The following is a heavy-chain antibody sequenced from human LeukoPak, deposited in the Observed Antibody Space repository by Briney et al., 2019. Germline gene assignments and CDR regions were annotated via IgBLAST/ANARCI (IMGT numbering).Heavy chain of an antibody. CDR3: ARVRVGYGDYLDY. CDR1: GGSMSSGGYS. V-gene: IGHV4-31*11. Sequence: SETLSLTCAVSGGSMSSGGYSWSWIRQHPGKGLEWIGYIYYSGSTYYNPSLKSRVTISVDTSKNQFSLKLSSVTAADTAVYYCARVRVGYGDYLDYWGQGTLVTVSS. D-gene: IGHD4-17*01. J-gene: IGHJ4*02. CDR2: IYYSGST.